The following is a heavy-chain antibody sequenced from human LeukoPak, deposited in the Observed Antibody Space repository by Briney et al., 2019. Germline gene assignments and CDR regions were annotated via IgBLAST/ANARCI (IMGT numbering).Heavy chain of an antibody. D-gene: IGHD2-8*01. CDR1: GYSISSGYY. CDR3: ASGYCTNGVCYEDAFDI. V-gene: IGHV4-38-2*01. CDR2: IYHSGST. J-gene: IGHJ3*02. Sequence: SETLSLTCAVSGYSISSGYYWGWVRQPPGKGLEWIGSIYHSGSTYYNPSLKSRVTISVDTSKNQFSLKLSSVTAADTAVYYCASGYCTNGVCYEDAFDIWGQGTMVTVSS.